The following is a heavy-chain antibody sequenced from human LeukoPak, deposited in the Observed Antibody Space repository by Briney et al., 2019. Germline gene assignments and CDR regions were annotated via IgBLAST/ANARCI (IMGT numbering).Heavy chain of an antibody. V-gene: IGHV4-39*01. CDR1: GGSISSSSYY. D-gene: IGHD6-19*01. J-gene: IGHJ4*02. Sequence: PSETLSLTCTVSGGSISSSSYYWGWIRQPPGKGLGRIGSIYYSGSTYYNPSRKSRVTISVDKSKNQFSLKLGSVTAAGPALPCCASQWLADYWGQGTLVTVSS. CDR3: ASQWLADY. CDR2: IYYSGST.